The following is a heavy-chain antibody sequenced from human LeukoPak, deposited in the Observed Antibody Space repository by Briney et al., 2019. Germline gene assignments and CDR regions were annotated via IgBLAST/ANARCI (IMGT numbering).Heavy chain of an antibody. CDR1: GFTFSSYA. V-gene: IGHV3-30-3*01. J-gene: IGHJ4*02. Sequence: SGSSLRLSCAASGFTFSSYAMHWVRQAPGKGLEWVAVISYDGSNKYYADSVKGRFTISRDNSKNTLYLQMNSLRAEDTAVYYCATLETGGTFDYWGQGTLVTVSS. CDR2: ISYDGSNK. CDR3: ATLETGGTFDY. D-gene: IGHD1-14*01.